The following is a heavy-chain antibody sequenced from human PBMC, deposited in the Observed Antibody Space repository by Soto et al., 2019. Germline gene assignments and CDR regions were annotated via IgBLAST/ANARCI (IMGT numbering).Heavy chain of an antibody. J-gene: IGHJ4*02. V-gene: IGHV4-31*03. CDR2: IYYGGST. D-gene: IGHD4-17*01. CDR3: AREVYGGNTYFDY. Sequence: QVQLQESGPGLVKPSQTLSLTCTVSGGSISSGGYYWSWIRQHPGKGLEWIGYIYYGGSTYYNPSLKSRVTISVDTSKNQFSLKLSSVTAADTAVYYCAREVYGGNTYFDYWGQGTLVTVSS. CDR1: GGSISSGGYY.